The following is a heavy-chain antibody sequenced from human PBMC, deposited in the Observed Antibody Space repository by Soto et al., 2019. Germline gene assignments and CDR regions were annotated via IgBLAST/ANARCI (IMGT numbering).Heavy chain of an antibody. V-gene: IGHV3-11*06. J-gene: IGHJ5*02. Sequence: GGSLRLSCVASGFIFGDYYMNWIRQSPGKGLEWLSYISSSGSDAKSADSLKGRFSISRDNAKNSVYLQMNRLSAEDTAVYYCAREGALKPFSSWGQGALVTVSS. CDR2: ISSSGSDA. CDR3: AREGALKPFSS. CDR1: GFIFGDYY.